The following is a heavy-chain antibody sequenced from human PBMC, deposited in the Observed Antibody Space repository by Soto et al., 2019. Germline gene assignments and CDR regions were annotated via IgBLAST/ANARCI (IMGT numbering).Heavy chain of an antibody. D-gene: IGHD2-21*01. CDR2: MNPNSGNT. Sequence: QVQLVQSGAEVKKPGASVKVSCKASGYTFTNYDINWVRQATGQGLERMGWMNPNSGNTGYAQKFQGRVTMTRSTSISTAYMELRSVKSVDTAFYYCGRRGEKASDIWGQGTLVTVSS. J-gene: IGHJ3*02. V-gene: IGHV1-8*01. CDR3: GRRGEKASDI. CDR1: GYTFTNYD.